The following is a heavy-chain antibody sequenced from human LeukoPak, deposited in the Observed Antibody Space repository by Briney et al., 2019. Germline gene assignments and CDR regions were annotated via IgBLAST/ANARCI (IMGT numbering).Heavy chain of an antibody. CDR2: IWYDRSNK. CDR1: GFTLSTFG. Sequence: GRSLRLSCAASGFTLSTFGMHRVRQAPGKGLEWVAVIWYDRSNKYYADSVKGRFTISKDNSKNTLSLQMNSLRAEDTAVYYCARRRDGYNFYYYYGMDVWGQGTTVTVSS. CDR3: ARRRDGYNFYYYYGMDV. D-gene: IGHD5-24*01. V-gene: IGHV3-33*01. J-gene: IGHJ6*02.